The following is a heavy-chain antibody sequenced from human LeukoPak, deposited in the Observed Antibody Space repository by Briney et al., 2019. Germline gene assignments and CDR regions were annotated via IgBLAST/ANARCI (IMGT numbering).Heavy chain of an antibody. CDR2: INHSGST. Sequence: SETLSLTCAVYGGSFSGYYWSWIRQPPGKGLEWIGEINHSGSTNYNPSLKSRVTISVDTSKNQFSLKLSSVTAADTAVYYCARGVPAAMHYYYYMDVWGKGATVTVSS. CDR3: ARGVPAAMHYYYYMDV. V-gene: IGHV4-34*01. CDR1: GGSFSGYY. J-gene: IGHJ6*03. D-gene: IGHD2-2*01.